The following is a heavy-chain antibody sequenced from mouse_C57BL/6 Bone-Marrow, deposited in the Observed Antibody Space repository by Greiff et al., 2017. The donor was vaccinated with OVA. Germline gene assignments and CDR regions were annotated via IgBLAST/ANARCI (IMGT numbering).Heavy chain of an antibody. CDR2: IYPGSGST. V-gene: IGHV1-55*01. CDR3: AREVFYYGDWYFDV. J-gene: IGHJ1*03. D-gene: IGHD2-13*01. Sequence: QVQLQQPGAELVKPGASVKMSCKASGYTFTSYWITWVKQRPGQGLEWIGDIYPGSGSTNYNEKFKSKATLTVDTSSSTAYMQLSSLTSEDAAVYYCAREVFYYGDWYFDVWGTGTTVTVSS. CDR1: GYTFTSYW.